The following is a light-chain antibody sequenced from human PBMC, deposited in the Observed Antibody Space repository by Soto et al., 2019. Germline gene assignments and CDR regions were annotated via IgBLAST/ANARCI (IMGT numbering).Light chain of an antibody. CDR2: EVS. CDR1: SSDVGGYNY. J-gene: IGLJ2*01. V-gene: IGLV2-14*01. Sequence: LTQPASVSGSPGQSITISCTGTSSDVGGYNYVSWYQQHPGKAPKLMIYEVSNRPSGVSNRFSGSKSGNTAFLTISGLQAEDEADYYCSSYTSSSTVFGGGTKVTVL. CDR3: SSYTSSSTV.